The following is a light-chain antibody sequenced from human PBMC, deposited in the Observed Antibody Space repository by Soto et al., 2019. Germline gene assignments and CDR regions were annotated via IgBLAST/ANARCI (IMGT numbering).Light chain of an antibody. CDR1: QSISSW. CDR3: QQYNSCVYT. CDR2: KAS. Sequence: DIQMTQSPSTLSASVGDRVTITCRASQSISSWLAWYQQKPGKAPKLLIYKASSLESGVPSRFSGSGSGTEFTLTISSLQPDDFATYYCQQYNSCVYTFGQGTKLEIK. V-gene: IGKV1-5*03. J-gene: IGKJ2*01.